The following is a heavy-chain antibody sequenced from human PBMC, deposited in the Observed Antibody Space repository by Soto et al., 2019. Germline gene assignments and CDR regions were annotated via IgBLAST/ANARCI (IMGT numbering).Heavy chain of an antibody. J-gene: IGHJ6*02. D-gene: IGHD3-22*01. V-gene: IGHV3-23*01. CDR3: AKVAFGDPYYYDISGPRGLYYYGMDV. CDR1: GFTFSSYA. Sequence: GGSLRLSCAASGFTFSSYAMSWVRQSPGKGLEWVSAISGSGGSTYYADSVKGRFTISRDNSKNTLYLQMNSLRAEETAVYYCAKVAFGDPYYYDISGPRGLYYYGMDVWGQGTTVTVS. CDR2: ISGSGGST.